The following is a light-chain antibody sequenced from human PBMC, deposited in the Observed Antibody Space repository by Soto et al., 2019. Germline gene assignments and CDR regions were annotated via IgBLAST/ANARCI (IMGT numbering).Light chain of an antibody. CDR2: EVS. CDR3: SSYATSTAYV. CDR1: SSDVGYYNR. V-gene: IGLV2-18*02. Sequence: QSALTQPPSVSGSPGQSVTISCTGTSSDVGYYNRVSWYQQPPGTAPKLMIYEVSNRPSGVPDRFSGSKSGNTASLTISGLQPEDEADYYCSSYATSTAYVFGGGTQLTVL. J-gene: IGLJ7*01.